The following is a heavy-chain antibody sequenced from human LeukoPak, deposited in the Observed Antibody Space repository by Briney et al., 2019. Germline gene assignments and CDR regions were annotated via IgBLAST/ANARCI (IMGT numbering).Heavy chain of an antibody. CDR3: ARGQGATVPKVGKNWFDP. D-gene: IGHD1-26*01. CDR1: VGSFSGYH. V-gene: IGHV4-34*01. J-gene: IGHJ5*02. Sequence: SETLSLTCAVYVGSFSGYHWNWIRQPPGKGPEWIGDVNESGGTNINPSLRSRVILSVDTSMNQFSLKLISVTAADTGVYYCARGQGATVPKVGKNWFDPWGHGTRVIVSP. CDR2: VNESGGT.